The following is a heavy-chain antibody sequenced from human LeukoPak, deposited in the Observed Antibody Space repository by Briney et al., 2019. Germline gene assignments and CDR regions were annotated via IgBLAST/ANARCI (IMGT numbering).Heavy chain of an antibody. D-gene: IGHD2-8*01. V-gene: IGHV4-4*07. CDR3: ARDRWGMSPDAFDI. J-gene: IGHJ3*02. Sequence: SETLSLTCTVSGGSISSYYWSWIRQPAGKGLEWIGRIYTSGSTNYNPSLKSRVTMSVDTSKNQFSLKLSSVTAADTAVYYCARDRWGMSPDAFDIWGQGTTVTVSS. CDR1: GGSISSYY. CDR2: IYTSGST.